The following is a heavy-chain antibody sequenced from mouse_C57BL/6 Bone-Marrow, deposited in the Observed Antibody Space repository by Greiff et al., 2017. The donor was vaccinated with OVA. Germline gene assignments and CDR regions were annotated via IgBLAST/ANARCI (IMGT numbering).Heavy chain of an antibody. CDR2: ISNGGGST. CDR1: GFTFSDYY. CDR3: ARQDYDLSYWYFDV. D-gene: IGHD2-4*01. J-gene: IGHJ1*03. Sequence: DVKLVESGGGLVQPGGSLKLSCAASGFTFSDYYMYWVRQTPEKRLEWVAYISNGGGSTYYPDTVKGRFTISRDNAKNTLYLQMSRLKSEDTAMYYCARQDYDLSYWYFDVWGTGTTVTVSS. V-gene: IGHV5-12*01.